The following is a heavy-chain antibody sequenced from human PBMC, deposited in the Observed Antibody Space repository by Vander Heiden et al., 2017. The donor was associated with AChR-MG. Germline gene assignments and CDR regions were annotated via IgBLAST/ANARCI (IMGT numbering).Heavy chain of an antibody. CDR2: MNHSGST. CDR1: GGSFSGYY. Sequence: QVQPQQWGAGRLKTSATLSLTCAVHGGSFSGYYWSCSRQPPGKGLEWVGEMNHSGSTNDTPSLKSRVTIAVDTSKTQFSLKLSSVTAADTAVYYCASVRLRYFDWLSQVDYWGQGTLVTVSS. V-gene: IGHV4-34*01. J-gene: IGHJ4*02. D-gene: IGHD3-9*01. CDR3: ASVRLRYFDWLSQVDY.